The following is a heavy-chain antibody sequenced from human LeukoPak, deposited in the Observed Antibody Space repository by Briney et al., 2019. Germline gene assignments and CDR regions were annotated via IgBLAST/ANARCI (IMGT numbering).Heavy chain of an antibody. V-gene: IGHV4-4*02. CDR2: INHSGST. Sequence: SETLSLTCAVSGGSISSSNWWSWVRQPPGKGLEWIGEINHSGSTNYNPSLKSRVTISVDTSKNQFSLKLSSVTAADTAVYYCARGAGLLNDYWGQGTLVTVSS. CDR1: GGSISSSNW. D-gene: IGHD3-10*01. CDR3: ARGAGLLNDY. J-gene: IGHJ4*02.